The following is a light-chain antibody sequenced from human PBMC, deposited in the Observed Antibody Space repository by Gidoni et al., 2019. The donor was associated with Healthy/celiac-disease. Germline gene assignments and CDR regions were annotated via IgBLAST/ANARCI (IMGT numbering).Light chain of an antibody. Sequence: DIQMTQSPSSLSASVRDRVTITCRASQSISNYFNWYQQKPGKSPKLLIYAASSLQSGVPSRFSGSGAVTDFTLTISSLQPEDFATYYCQQSYSTPFTFGPGTKVDIK. CDR1: QSISNY. CDR3: QQSYSTPFT. CDR2: AAS. J-gene: IGKJ3*01. V-gene: IGKV1-39*01.